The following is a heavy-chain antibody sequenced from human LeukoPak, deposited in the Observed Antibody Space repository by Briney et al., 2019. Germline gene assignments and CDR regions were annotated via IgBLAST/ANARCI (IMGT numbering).Heavy chain of an antibody. CDR2: ISAYNGNT. V-gene: IGHV1-18*01. J-gene: IGHJ3*02. Sequence: ASVNVSCKASGYTFTSYGISWLRQAPGPGLEWIVWISAYNGNTNYAQKLQGRVTMTTDTSTSTAYMELRSLRSDDTAVYYCARDSPYSSGWYDAFDIWGQGTMVTVSS. CDR3: ARDSPYSSGWYDAFDI. D-gene: IGHD6-19*01. CDR1: GYTFTSYG.